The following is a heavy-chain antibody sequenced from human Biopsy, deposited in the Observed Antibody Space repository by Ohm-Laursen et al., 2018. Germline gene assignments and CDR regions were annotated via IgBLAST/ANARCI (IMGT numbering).Heavy chain of an antibody. D-gene: IGHD3-22*01. J-gene: IGHJ4*02. CDR3: AREWIDDSSDYYSYYFDY. CDR1: GLIFSDYY. V-gene: IGHV3-33*08. Sequence: SLRLSCAASGLIFSDYYMSWVRQAPGKGLEWVAGISYDGSNEYYGDSVKGRFSISRDNSKNTLHLQMNSLRAEDTAVYYCAREWIDDSSDYYSYYFDYWGQGTLVTVSS. CDR2: ISYDGSNE.